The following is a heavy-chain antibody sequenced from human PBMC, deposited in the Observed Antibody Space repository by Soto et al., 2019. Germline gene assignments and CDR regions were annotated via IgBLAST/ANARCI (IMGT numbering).Heavy chain of an antibody. D-gene: IGHD6-13*01. CDR1: GGSISSSSYY. CDR2: IYYSGST. Sequence: QLQLQESGPGLVKPSETLSLTCTVSGGSISSSSYYWGWIRQPPGKGLEWIGSIYYSGSTYYNPSLNSRVTISVDTSKNQFSLKLSSVTAADTAVYYCARRQSSSWYGLWGQGTLVTVSS. V-gene: IGHV4-39*01. J-gene: IGHJ4*02. CDR3: ARRQSSSWYGL.